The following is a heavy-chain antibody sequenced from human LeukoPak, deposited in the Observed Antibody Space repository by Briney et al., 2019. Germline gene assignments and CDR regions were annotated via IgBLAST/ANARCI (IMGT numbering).Heavy chain of an antibody. Sequence: SETLSLTCAVYGGSFSGYYWSWIRQPPGKGLEWIGEINHSGSTNYNPSLKSRVTISVDTSKNRFSLKLSSVTAADTAVYYCARARQVAATCFDYWGQGTLVTVSS. CDR1: GGSFSGYY. D-gene: IGHD2-15*01. CDR3: ARARQVAATCFDY. V-gene: IGHV4-34*01. J-gene: IGHJ4*02. CDR2: INHSGST.